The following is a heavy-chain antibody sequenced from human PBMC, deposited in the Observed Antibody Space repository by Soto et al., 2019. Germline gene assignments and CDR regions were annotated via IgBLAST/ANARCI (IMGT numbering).Heavy chain of an antibody. CDR1: GGTFSSYA. Sequence: GASVKVSCKASGGTFSSYAISWVRQAPGQGLEWMGGIIPIFGTANYAQKFQGRVTITADKSTSTAYMELSSLRSEDTAVYYCARENLVRRFGELSPNWFDPWGQGTLVTVYS. V-gene: IGHV1-69*06. J-gene: IGHJ5*02. CDR3: ARENLVRRFGELSPNWFDP. D-gene: IGHD3-10*01. CDR2: IIPIFGTA.